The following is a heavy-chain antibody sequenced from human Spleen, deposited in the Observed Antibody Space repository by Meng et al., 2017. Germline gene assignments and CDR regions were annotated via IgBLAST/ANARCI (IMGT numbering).Heavy chain of an antibody. CDR3: AKDWAG. J-gene: IGHJ4*02. Sequence: GESLKISCAASGFTFSSYAMSWVRQAPGEGLAWVSAISSSGGTTYYADSVKGRFTISRDNSKNTLYLQMNSLRAEDTAVYYCAKDWAGWGQGTLVTVSS. CDR2: ISSSGGTT. V-gene: IGHV3-23*01. CDR1: GFTFSSYA. D-gene: IGHD6-19*01.